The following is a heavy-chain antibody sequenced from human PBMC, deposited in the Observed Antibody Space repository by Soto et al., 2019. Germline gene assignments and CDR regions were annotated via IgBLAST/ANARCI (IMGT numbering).Heavy chain of an antibody. D-gene: IGHD4-4*01. CDR2: IIPIIGII. J-gene: IGHJ5*02. Sequence: ASVKVSCKANGGNFSTYTITWVRQAPGQELEWMGRIIPIIGIINYAQKFQGRVTISADKFTGTAYMELTGLRSDDTAVYYCAGDPDSHYNDSHASSYPWGQGTLVTVSS. CDR1: GGNFSTYT. V-gene: IGHV1-69*04. CDR3: AGDPDSHYNDSHASSYP.